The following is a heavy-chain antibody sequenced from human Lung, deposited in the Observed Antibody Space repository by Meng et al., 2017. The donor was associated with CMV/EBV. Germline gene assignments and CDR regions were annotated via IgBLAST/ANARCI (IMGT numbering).Heavy chain of an antibody. CDR1: GFTFSNAW. CDR2: IKSKTDGGTT. J-gene: IGHJ6*01. Sequence: SCAASGFTFSNAWMSWVRQAPGKGLEWVGRIKSKTDGGTTDYAAPVKGRFTISRDDSKNTLYLQMNSLKTEDTAVYYCTTGRIYCSSTSGHWGGMDVWXQGNXV. D-gene: IGHD2-2*01. CDR3: TTGRIYCSSTSGHWGGMDV. V-gene: IGHV3-15*01.